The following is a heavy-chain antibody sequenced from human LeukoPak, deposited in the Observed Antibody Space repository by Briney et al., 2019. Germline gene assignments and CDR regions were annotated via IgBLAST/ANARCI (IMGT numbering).Heavy chain of an antibody. CDR1: GGSISSYY. CDR3: ASISGSAFDY. Sequence: PSETLSLTCTVSGGSISSYYWSWIRQPPGKGLEWIGYIYYSGSTNYTPSLKSRFTISVDTSKNQFSLKLSSVTAADTAVYYCASISGSAFDYWGQGTLVTVSS. V-gene: IGHV4-59*08. J-gene: IGHJ4*02. D-gene: IGHD3-10*01. CDR2: IYYSGST.